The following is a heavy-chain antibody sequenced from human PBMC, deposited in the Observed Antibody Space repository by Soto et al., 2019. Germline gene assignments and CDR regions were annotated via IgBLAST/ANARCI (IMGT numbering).Heavy chain of an antibody. CDR3: ARGTESYSSSPLED. Sequence: PGGSLRLSCAASGFTFSSYAMSWVRQAPGKGLEWVSAISGSGGSTYYADSVKGRFTISRDNSKNTLYLQMNSLRAEDTAVYYCARGTESYSSSPLEDWGQGTLVTVSS. CDR2: ISGSGGST. J-gene: IGHJ4*02. D-gene: IGHD6-6*01. CDR1: GFTFSSYA. V-gene: IGHV3-23*01.